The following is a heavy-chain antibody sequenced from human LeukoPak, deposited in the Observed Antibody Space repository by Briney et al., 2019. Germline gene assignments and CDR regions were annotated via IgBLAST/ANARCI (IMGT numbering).Heavy chain of an antibody. J-gene: IGHJ4*02. V-gene: IGHV3-7*01. CDR2: IKQDGSEK. CDR1: GFTFSSYW. Sequence: GSLRLSCVASGFTFSSYWMSWVRQAPGKGLEWVANIKQDGSEKYYVDSVKGRFTISRDNAKNSLYLQMNSLRAEDTAVYYCARDRKLSVGVDYWGQGTLVTVSS. D-gene: IGHD2/OR15-2a*01. CDR3: ARDRKLSVGVDY.